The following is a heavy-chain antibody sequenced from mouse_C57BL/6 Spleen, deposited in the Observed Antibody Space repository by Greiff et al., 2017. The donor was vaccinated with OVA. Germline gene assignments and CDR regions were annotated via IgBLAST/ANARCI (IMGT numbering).Heavy chain of an antibody. CDR2: INPSSGYT. V-gene: IGHV1-7*01. J-gene: IGHJ3*01. D-gene: IGHD2-3*01. CDR1: GYTFTSYW. CDR3: ARDGSFAY. Sequence: QVQLQQSGAELAKPGASVKLSCKASGYTFTSYWMHWVKQRPGQGLEWIGYINPSSGYTKYNQKFKDKAPLTADKSSSTAYMQLSSLTYEDSAVYYCARDGSFAYWGQGTLVTVSA.